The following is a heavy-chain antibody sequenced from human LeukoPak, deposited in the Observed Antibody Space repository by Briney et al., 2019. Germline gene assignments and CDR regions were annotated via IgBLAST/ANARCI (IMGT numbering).Heavy chain of an antibody. D-gene: IGHD3-22*01. CDR2: INHSGST. CDR3: ARHKSSAYYYDSSGYRPFDY. J-gene: IGHJ4*02. V-gene: IGHV4-34*01. Sequence: SETLSLTCAVYGGSFSGYYWSWIRQPPGKGLEWIGEINHSGSTNYNPSLKSRVTISVDTSKNQFSLKLSSVTAADTAVYYCARHKSSAYYYDSSGYRPFDYWGQGTLVTVSS. CDR1: GGSFSGYY.